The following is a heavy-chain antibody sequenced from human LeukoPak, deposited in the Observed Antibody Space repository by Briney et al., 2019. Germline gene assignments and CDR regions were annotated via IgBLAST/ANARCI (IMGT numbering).Heavy chain of an antibody. V-gene: IGHV3-9*01. Sequence: PGGSLRLSCAASGFTFDDYAMHWVRQAPGKGLEWVSGISWNSGSIGYADSVKGRFTISRDNAKNSLYLQMNSLRAEDTALYYCAKDSGSGVGARGYFDYWGQGTLVTVSS. D-gene: IGHD1-26*01. J-gene: IGHJ4*02. CDR1: GFTFDDYA. CDR3: AKDSGSGVGARGYFDY. CDR2: ISWNSGSI.